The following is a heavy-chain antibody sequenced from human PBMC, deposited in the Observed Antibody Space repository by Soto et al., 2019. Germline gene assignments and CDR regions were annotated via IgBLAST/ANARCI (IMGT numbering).Heavy chain of an antibody. CDR1: GFTFSSYE. CDR2: ISSSGSTI. J-gene: IGHJ6*02. CDR3: AREERLRFLEWLLNAMDV. Sequence: GGSLRLSCAASGFTFSSYEMNWVRQAPGKGLEWVSYISSSGSTIYYADSVKGRFTISRDNAKNSLYLQMNSLGAEDTAVYYCAREERLRFLEWLLNAMDVWGQGTTVTVSS. D-gene: IGHD3-3*01. V-gene: IGHV3-48*03.